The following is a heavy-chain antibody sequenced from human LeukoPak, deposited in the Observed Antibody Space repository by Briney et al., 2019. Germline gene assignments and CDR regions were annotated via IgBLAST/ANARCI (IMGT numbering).Heavy chain of an antibody. Sequence: ASVKVSCKAPGYTFTGYYMHWVRQAPGQGLEWMGRINPNSGGTNYAQKFQGRVTMTRDTSISTAYMELSRLRSDDTAVYYCARGGFKDYYYMDVWGKGTTVTVSS. CDR1: GYTFTGYY. D-gene: IGHD2-15*01. CDR2: INPNSGGT. V-gene: IGHV1-2*06. CDR3: ARGGFKDYYYMDV. J-gene: IGHJ6*03.